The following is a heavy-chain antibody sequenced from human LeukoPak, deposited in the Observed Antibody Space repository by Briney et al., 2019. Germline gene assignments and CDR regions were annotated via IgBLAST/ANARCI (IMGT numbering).Heavy chain of an antibody. CDR1: GFTFSSYA. CDR3: AKDPPHLCDYVWGSFDY. Sequence: GGSLRLSCAASGFTFSSYAMNWVRQAPGKGLEWVSGITGSGGSTYYADSVKGRFTISRDNSKNTLYLQMNSLRAEDTAVYYCAKDPPHLCDYVWGSFDYWGQGTLVTVSS. CDR2: ITGSGGST. J-gene: IGHJ4*02. D-gene: IGHD3-16*01. V-gene: IGHV3-23*01.